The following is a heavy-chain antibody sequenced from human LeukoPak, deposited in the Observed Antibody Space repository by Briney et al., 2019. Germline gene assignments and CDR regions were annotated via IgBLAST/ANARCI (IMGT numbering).Heavy chain of an antibody. CDR2: ISGSGSRT. V-gene: IGHV3-23*01. D-gene: IGHD2-2*01. CDR1: GFTFSSNG. J-gene: IGHJ5*02. Sequence: PGGSLRLSCAASGFTFSSNGMSWVRQAPGKGLEWVSAISGSGSRTYFADSVKGRFTIFRDNSKNTLYMQMNSLRAEDTAVYYCAKDPEGDCSSTSCGNWFDPWGQGTLVTVSS. CDR3: AKDPEGDCSSTSCGNWFDP.